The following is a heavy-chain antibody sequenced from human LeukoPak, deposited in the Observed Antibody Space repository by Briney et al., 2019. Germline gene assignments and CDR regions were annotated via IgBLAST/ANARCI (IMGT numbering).Heavy chain of an antibody. CDR2: ISGSGGST. CDR1: GFTFNSYA. CDR3: AKSYDSSGYYQGYFDY. J-gene: IGHJ4*02. D-gene: IGHD3-22*01. Sequence: GGSLRLSCAASGFTFNSYAMSWVRQAPGKGLEWVSAISGSGGSTYYADSVKGRFTISRDNSKNTLYLQMNSLRAEDTAVYYCAKSYDSSGYYQGYFDYWGQGTLVTVSS. V-gene: IGHV3-23*01.